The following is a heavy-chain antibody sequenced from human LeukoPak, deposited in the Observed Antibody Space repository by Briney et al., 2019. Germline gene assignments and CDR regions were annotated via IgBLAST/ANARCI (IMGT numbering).Heavy chain of an antibody. CDR2: IYYTGNT. CDR3: ARQTGSGLFILP. V-gene: IGHV4-39*01. J-gene: IGHJ4*02. CDR1: GVSISSSNSY. Sequence: PSETLSLTCTVSGVSISSSNSYWGWIRQPPGKGLEWIGSIYYTGNTYYNASLKSQVSISIDTSKNQFSLKLTSVTAADTSVYYCARQTGSGLFILPGGQGTLVTVSS. D-gene: IGHD3/OR15-3a*01.